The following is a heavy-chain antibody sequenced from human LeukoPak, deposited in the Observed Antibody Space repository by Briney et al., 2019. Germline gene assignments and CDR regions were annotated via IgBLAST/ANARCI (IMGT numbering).Heavy chain of an antibody. CDR2: LNSDGSTT. D-gene: IGHD2/OR15-2a*01. Sequence: GGSLRLSCAASGFTFSRYWMHWVRQGPGKGLVWVSRLNSDGSTTDYADSVKGRFTISRDNAENTLYLQMTSLRAEDTAVYYCVRIPNSATFPNWFDPWGQGTLVTVSS. V-gene: IGHV3-74*01. CDR1: GFTFSRYW. J-gene: IGHJ5*02. CDR3: VRIPNSATFPNWFDP.